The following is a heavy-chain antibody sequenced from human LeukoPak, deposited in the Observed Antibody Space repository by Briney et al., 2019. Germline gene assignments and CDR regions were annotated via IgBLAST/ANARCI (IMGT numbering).Heavy chain of an antibody. CDR2: ITTGDGNT. CDR1: GFTFSSYT. Sequence: GGSLRRSCTASGFTFSSYTMTWVRQAPGKGLKWVSTITTGDGNTYYADSVKGRFTVSRDDSKNTLYLQMNSLRAEDTAVYYCAKDGGLWVSAHRGDSWGRGTLVTVSS. CDR3: AKDGGLWVSAHRGDS. D-gene: IGHD3-16*01. J-gene: IGHJ4*02. V-gene: IGHV3-23*01.